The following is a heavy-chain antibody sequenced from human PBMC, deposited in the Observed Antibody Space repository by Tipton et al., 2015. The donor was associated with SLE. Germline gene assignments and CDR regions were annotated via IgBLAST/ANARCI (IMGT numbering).Heavy chain of an antibody. Sequence: TLFLTCTVSGGSISSSSDYWGWIRRPPGKGLEWIGTVHHSGSTYYNPSLKSRVTISVDTSKNQFSLKVKSVTAADTAVYFCARQPYYESPFDYWGQGTLVTVSS. J-gene: IGHJ4*02. D-gene: IGHD3-22*01. CDR2: VHHSGST. V-gene: IGHV4-39*07. CDR1: GGSISSSSDY. CDR3: ARQPYYESPFDY.